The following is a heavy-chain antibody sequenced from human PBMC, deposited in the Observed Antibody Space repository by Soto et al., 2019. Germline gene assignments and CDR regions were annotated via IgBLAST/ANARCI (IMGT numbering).Heavy chain of an antibody. J-gene: IGHJ4*02. V-gene: IGHV3-33*01. CDR1: GFTFSSYG. D-gene: IGHD5-12*01. Sequence: QVQLVESGGGVVQPGRSLRLSCAASGFTFSSYGMHWVRQAPGKGLEWVAVIWYDGSNKYYADSVKGRFTISRDNSKNTLYLQMNSLRAEDTAVYCGARGEMATIKVDYWGQGTLVTVSS. CDR3: ARGEMATIKVDY. CDR2: IWYDGSNK.